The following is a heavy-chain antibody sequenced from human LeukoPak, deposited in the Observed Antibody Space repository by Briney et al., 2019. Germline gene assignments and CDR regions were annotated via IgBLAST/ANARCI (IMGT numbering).Heavy chain of an antibody. D-gene: IGHD3-10*02. CDR3: AREYVTMIGLLTRYFDR. Sequence: PGGSLRLSCAASGFTFSSYWMSWVRQAPGKGLEWVANIKQDGSEKYFVDSVKGRFTISRDNAKNSLYLQMNSLRAEDTAVYYCAREYVTMIGLLTRYFDRWGRGTLVTVSS. CDR2: IKQDGSEK. CDR1: GFTFSSYW. V-gene: IGHV3-7*01. J-gene: IGHJ2*01.